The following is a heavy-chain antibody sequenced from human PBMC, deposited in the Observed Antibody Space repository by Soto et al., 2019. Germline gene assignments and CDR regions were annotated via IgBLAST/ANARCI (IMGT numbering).Heavy chain of an antibody. D-gene: IGHD3-10*01. CDR3: ARNYYGSGSYYFDY. V-gene: IGHV4-30-2*01. CDR1: GGSISSGGYS. J-gene: IGHJ4*02. CDR2: IYHSGST. Sequence: SSETLSLTCAVSGGSISSGGYSWSWIRQPPGKGLEWIGYIYHSGSTYYNPSLKSRVTISVDRSKNQFSLKLSSVTAADTAVYYCARNYYGSGSYYFDYWGQGTLVTVS.